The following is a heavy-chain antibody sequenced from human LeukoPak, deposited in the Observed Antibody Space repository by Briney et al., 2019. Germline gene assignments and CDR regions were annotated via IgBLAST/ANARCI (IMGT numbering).Heavy chain of an antibody. J-gene: IGHJ4*02. V-gene: IGHV4-34*01. CDR2: INHSGST. Sequence: SETLSLTCTVSGGSISSYYWSWIRQPPGKGLEWIGEINHSGSTNYNPSLKSRVTISVDTSKNQFSLKLSSVTAADTAVYYCASTLRDDCSSTSCYVSAWGQGTLVTVSS. CDR3: ASTLRDDCSSTSCYVSA. D-gene: IGHD2-2*01. CDR1: GGSISSYY.